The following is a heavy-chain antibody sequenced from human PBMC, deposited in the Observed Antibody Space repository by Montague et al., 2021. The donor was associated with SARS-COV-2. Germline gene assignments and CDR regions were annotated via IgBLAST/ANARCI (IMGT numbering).Heavy chain of an antibody. V-gene: IGHV4-30-2*01. D-gene: IGHD3-10*01. CDR3: ARGSMVRGGKVYYGVDV. CDR2: IYHRGST. Sequence: TLSLTCAVSGGSISSGGYSWNWIRQPPGEGLEWIGYIYHRGSTYYXPSLKSRVTISLDSSKNQFSLKLTSVTAADTAVYYCARGSMVRGGKVYYGVDVWGQGTTVTVSS. J-gene: IGHJ6*02. CDR1: GGSISSGGYS.